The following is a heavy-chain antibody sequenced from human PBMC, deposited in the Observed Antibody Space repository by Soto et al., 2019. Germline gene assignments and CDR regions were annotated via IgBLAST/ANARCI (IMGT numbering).Heavy chain of an antibody. V-gene: IGHV4-59*01. D-gene: IGHD3-16*01. CDR2: IYPSGTT. J-gene: IGHJ4*02. Sequence: WTWIRQPPGRGLEWIGYIYPSGTTNYNPSLKSRVTISIDTSKNQFSLRLTSVTAADTAVYYCARTGGYARRPPDYWGRGTLVTVSS. CDR3: ARTGGYARRPPDY.